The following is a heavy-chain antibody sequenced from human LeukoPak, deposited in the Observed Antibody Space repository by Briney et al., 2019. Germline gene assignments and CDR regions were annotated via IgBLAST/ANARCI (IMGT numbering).Heavy chain of an antibody. V-gene: IGHV5-51*01. D-gene: IGHD3-10*01. CDR3: VRQISMVRGVIDFQH. Sequence: GESLKISCKGSGYSFTSYWIGWVRQMPGKGLEWMGIIYPGDSDTRYSPSFQGQVTISADKSISTAYLQWSSLKASDTAMYYCVRQISMVRGVIDFQHWGQGTLVTVSS. CDR1: GYSFTSYW. J-gene: IGHJ1*01. CDR2: IYPGDSDT.